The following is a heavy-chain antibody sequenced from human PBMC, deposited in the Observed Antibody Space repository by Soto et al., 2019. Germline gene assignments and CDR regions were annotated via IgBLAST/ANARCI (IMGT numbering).Heavy chain of an antibody. CDR2: IYYSGST. CDR1: GGSISTDY. Sequence: SETLSLTCTVSGGSISTDYWSWIRQPPEKELEWIGYIYYSGSTYYNPSLKSRVTISVDTSKNQFSLKLSSVTAADTAVYYCARRDCSGGSCLGKDAFDIWGQGTMVTVSS. D-gene: IGHD2-15*01. CDR3: ARRDCSGGSCLGKDAFDI. J-gene: IGHJ3*02. V-gene: IGHV4-59*06.